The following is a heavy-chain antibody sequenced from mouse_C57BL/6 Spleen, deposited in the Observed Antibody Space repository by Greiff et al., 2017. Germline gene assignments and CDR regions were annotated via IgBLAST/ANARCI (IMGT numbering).Heavy chain of an antibody. CDR2: IYPGDGDP. CDR1: GYAFSSSW. Sequence: VQLQQSGPELVKPGASVKISCKASGYAFSSSWMNWVKQRPGKGLEWIGRIYPGDGDPNYNGKFKGKATLTADKSSSTAYMQLSSLTSEDSAVYFCARGEYFDVWGTGTTVTVSS. V-gene: IGHV1-82*01. CDR3: ARGEYFDV. J-gene: IGHJ1*03.